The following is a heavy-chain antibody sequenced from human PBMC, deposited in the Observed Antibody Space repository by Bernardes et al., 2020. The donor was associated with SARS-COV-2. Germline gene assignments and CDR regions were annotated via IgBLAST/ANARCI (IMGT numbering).Heavy chain of an antibody. CDR1: GFSFSGAW. CDR2: ISDTGGST. D-gene: IGHD1-1*01. J-gene: IGHJ4*02. V-gene: IGHV3-11*03. CDR3: ARLHWNDLDY. Sequence: GGSLRLSCAASGFSFSGAWMSWVRQAPGKGLEWISYISDTGGSTNYPDSLKGRFTISRDNAKNSLYLQMNSLTADDTAVYYCARLHWNDLDYWGQGALVTVSS.